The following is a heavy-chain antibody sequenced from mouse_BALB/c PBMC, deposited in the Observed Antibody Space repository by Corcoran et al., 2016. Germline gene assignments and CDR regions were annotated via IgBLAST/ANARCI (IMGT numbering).Heavy chain of an antibody. J-gene: IGHJ2*01. CDR1: GYTFTDYN. Sequence: EVLLQQSGPELVKPGASVKIPCKASGYTFTDYNMYWVRQSHGKSLEWIGDINTRSGGTIYNQTFKGKATLTVDKSSSTAYMELRSLTYEDTAVYYCARWGITTLDYWGQGTTVTVSS. CDR3: ARWGITTLDY. CDR2: INTRSGGT. D-gene: IGHD1-1*01. V-gene: IGHV1-18*01.